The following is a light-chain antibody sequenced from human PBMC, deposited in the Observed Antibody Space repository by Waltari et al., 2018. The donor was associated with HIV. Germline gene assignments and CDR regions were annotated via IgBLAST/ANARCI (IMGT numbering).Light chain of an antibody. J-gene: IGKJ1*01. CDR2: GAS. CDR3: QQYGSSPQT. Sequence: EIVLTQSPGTLSLSPGDSSTLSCRASQSVGSTYLAWYQQKSGQAPRLLIYGASSRATGIPDRFSGSGSGTDFTLTISRLEPEDFAVYYCQQYGSSPQTFGQGTKVDIK. V-gene: IGKV3-20*01. CDR1: QSVGSTY.